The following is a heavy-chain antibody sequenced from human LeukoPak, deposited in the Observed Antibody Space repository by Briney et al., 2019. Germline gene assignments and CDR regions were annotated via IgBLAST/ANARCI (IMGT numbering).Heavy chain of an antibody. CDR1: GYTFTDFY. Sequence: GASVKVSCKASGYTFTDFYIQWLRQAPGQGLEWLGWIDTDSGAPKYAQKFQGRVTMTRDTPITTAYMELSSLTSDDTAMYYCARDRPRWPTPFDYWGQGTLVTVSS. D-gene: IGHD4-23*01. CDR2: IDTDSGAP. CDR3: ARDRPRWPTPFDY. J-gene: IGHJ4*02. V-gene: IGHV1-2*02.